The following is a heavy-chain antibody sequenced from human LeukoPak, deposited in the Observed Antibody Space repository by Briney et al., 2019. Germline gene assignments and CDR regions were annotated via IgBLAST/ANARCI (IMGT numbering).Heavy chain of an antibody. Sequence: SETLSLTCTVSGGSISSGSYYWGWIRQPPGKGLEWIGSIYYSGSTYYNPSLKGRVTISVDTSKNQFSLKLSSVTAADTAVYYCARREGYALIDYWGQGTLVTVSS. V-gene: IGHV4-39*01. D-gene: IGHD2-8*01. CDR3: ARREGYALIDY. CDR2: IYYSGST. J-gene: IGHJ4*02. CDR1: GGSISSGSYY.